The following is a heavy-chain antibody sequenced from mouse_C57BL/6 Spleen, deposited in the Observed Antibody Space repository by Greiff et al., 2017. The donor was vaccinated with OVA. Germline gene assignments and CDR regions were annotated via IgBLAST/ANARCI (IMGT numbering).Heavy chain of an antibody. CDR2: IYPGDGDT. D-gene: IGHD3-1*01. V-gene: IGHV1-80*01. J-gene: IGHJ2*01. CDR3: ASRDWNYIDY. CDR1: GYAFRSYW. Sequence: QVQLQQSGAELVKPGASVKISCKASGYAFRSYWMNWVKQRPGKGLEWIGQIYPGDGDTNYNGKFKGKATLAADKSSSTAYMQLSSLTSEDSAVYLCASRDWNYIDYWGQGTTLTVSS.